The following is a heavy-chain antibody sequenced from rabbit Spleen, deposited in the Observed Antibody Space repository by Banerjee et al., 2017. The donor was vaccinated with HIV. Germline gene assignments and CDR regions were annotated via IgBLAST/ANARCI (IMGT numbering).Heavy chain of an antibody. Sequence: QEQLVESGGGLVQPEGSLTLTCKASGFDFGSNAMCWVRQAPGKGLEWIGCIYTGSAITYYASWAKGRFTISKTSSTTVTLQMTRLTAADTATYFCVRDQAGDADYGPYYLNLWGQGTLVTVS. CDR3: VRDQAGDADYGPYYLNL. CDR2: IYTGSAIT. D-gene: IGHD2-1*01. V-gene: IGHV1S45*01. J-gene: IGHJ4*01. CDR1: GFDFGSNA.